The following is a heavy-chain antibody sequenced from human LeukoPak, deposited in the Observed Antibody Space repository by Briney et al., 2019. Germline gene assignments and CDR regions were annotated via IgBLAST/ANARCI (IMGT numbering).Heavy chain of an antibody. V-gene: IGHV1-2*02. D-gene: IGHD1-26*01. J-gene: IGHJ4*02. CDR3: ARVRADLGAMYYFDY. CDR1: GYTFTGNY. CDR2: INPNSGGT. Sequence: ASVKVSCKASGYTFTGNYMHWVRQAPGQGLEWRGWINPNSGGTNYAQKFQGRVTMTRDTSISTAYMELSRLRSDDTAVYYCARVRADLGAMYYFDYWGQGTLVTVSS.